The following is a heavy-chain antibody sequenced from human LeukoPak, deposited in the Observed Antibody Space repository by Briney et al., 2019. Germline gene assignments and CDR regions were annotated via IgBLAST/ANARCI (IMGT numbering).Heavy chain of an antibody. J-gene: IGHJ4*02. Sequence: GGSLRLSCAASGFTFSSYSMNWVRQAPGKGLEWVSSISSSSSYIYYADSVKGRFTISRDNAKNSLYLQMNSPRAEDTAVYYCARADPYSSSSYEVDYWGQGTLVTVSS. CDR2: ISSSSSYI. CDR3: ARADPYSSSSYEVDY. V-gene: IGHV3-21*01. D-gene: IGHD6-6*01. CDR1: GFTFSSYS.